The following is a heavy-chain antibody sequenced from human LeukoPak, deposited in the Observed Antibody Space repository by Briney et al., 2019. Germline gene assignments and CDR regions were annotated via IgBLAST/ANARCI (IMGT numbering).Heavy chain of an antibody. D-gene: IGHD2-2*02. CDR3: ARAPCCYNGRAFDY. CDR2: IRVYNDNT. V-gene: IGHV1-18*01. J-gene: IGHJ4*02. CDR1: GYSFTSYG. Sequence: ASVRLSCAASGYSFTSYGMSWVRQAPGQGLEWMGFIRVYNDNTKYAQKLQGRFSFTTDTSKNTAYMELRSLRSDDTAVYYCARAPCCYNGRAFDYWGQGTLVTVSS.